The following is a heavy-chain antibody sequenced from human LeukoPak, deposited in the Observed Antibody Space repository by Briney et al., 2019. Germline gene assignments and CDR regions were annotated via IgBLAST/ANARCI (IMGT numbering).Heavy chain of an antibody. J-gene: IGHJ4*02. D-gene: IGHD1-14*01. CDR2: IIPIFGTA. CDR1: GGTFSSYA. CDR3: AREGLETITDY. V-gene: IGHV1-69*13. Sequence: GASVKVSCKASGGTFSSYAISWVRQAPGQGLEWMGGIIPIFGTANYAQKFQGRVTITANESTSTAYMELSSLRSEDTAVYYCAREGLETITDYWGQGTLVTVSS.